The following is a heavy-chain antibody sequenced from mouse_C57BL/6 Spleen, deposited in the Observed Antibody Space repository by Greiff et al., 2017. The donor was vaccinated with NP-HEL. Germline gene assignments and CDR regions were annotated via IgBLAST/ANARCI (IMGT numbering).Heavy chain of an antibody. CDR1: GYTFTSYG. Sequence: VQLQQSGAELVKPGASVKLSCKASGYTFTSYGMHWVKQRPGQGLEWIGMIHPNSGSTNYNEKFKSKATLTVDKSSSTAYMQLSSLTSEDSAVYYCARGDYYGSSYDYAMDYWGQGTSVTVSS. V-gene: IGHV1-64*01. CDR3: ARGDYYGSSYDYAMDY. CDR2: IHPNSGST. D-gene: IGHD1-1*01. J-gene: IGHJ4*01.